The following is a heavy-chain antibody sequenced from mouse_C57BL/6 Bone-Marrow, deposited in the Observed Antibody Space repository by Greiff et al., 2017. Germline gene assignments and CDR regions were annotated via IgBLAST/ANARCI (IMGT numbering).Heavy chain of an antibody. CDR2: IYPRSGNT. Sequence: QVQLQQSGAELARPGASVKLSCKASGYTFTSYGISWVKQRTGQGLEWIGEIYPRSGNTYYNEKFKGKATLTADKSSSTAYMELRSLTSEDSAVYFCARAAFITTVVDFGYWGQGTTLTVSS. J-gene: IGHJ2*01. CDR1: GYTFTSYG. V-gene: IGHV1-81*01. CDR3: ARAAFITTVVDFGY. D-gene: IGHD1-1*01.